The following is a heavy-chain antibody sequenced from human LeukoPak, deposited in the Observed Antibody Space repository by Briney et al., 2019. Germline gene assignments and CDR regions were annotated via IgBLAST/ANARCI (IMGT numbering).Heavy chain of an antibody. CDR3: AKGHDFWSGYYSW. D-gene: IGHD3-3*01. CDR1: GITFSSYA. V-gene: IGHV3-23*01. CDR2: ISGSGGGT. J-gene: IGHJ4*02. Sequence: GGSLRLSCGASGITFSSYAMSWVREAPGKGLEWVSAISGSGGGTYYAGSVKGRFTISRDNSKNKMYLQMNTLRAEDTAVYYCAKGHDFWSGYYSWRGQGTLVTVSS.